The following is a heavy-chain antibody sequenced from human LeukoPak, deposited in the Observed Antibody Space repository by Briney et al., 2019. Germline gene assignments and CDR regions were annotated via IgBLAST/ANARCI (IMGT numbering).Heavy chain of an antibody. J-gene: IGHJ6*03. V-gene: IGHV4-59*01. CDR2: IYYSGST. Sequence: SETLSLTCTVSGGSISSYYWSWIRQPPGKGLEWIGYIYYSGSTNYNPSLKSRVTISVDTSKNQFSLKLSSVTAADTAVYYCAATTEGDCRGRSCYSYYYYMDVWGKGTTVTVSS. CDR3: AATTEGDCRGRSCYSYYYYMDV. D-gene: IGHD2-15*01. CDR1: GGSISSYY.